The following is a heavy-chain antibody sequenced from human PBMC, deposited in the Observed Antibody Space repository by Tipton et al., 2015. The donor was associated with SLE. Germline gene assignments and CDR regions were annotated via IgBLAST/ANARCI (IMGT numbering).Heavy chain of an antibody. D-gene: IGHD5-18*01. CDR2: IYYRGST. CDR3: ARHAMRGYSYGPGVFDY. V-gene: IGHV4-39*01. J-gene: IGHJ4*02. CDR1: GGSIGSSSYY. Sequence: TLSLTCTVSGGSIGSSSYYWGWIRQPPGKGLEWIGNIYYRGSTYYNLPLRSRVSISVDTSKNQFSLKLSYVTAADTAVYYCARHAMRGYSYGPGVFDYWGQGTLVTVSS.